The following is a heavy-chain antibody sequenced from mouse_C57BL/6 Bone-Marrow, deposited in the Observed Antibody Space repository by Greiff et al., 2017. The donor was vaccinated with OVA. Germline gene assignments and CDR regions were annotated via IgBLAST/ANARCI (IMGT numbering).Heavy chain of an antibody. CDR3: ARGRWLLFFAY. J-gene: IGHJ3*01. CDR2: INPSSGYT. V-gene: IGHV1-7*01. D-gene: IGHD2-3*01. Sequence: VQVVESGAELAKPGASVKLSCKASGYTFTSYWMHWVKQRPGQGLEWIGYINPSSGYTKYNQKFKDKATLTADKSSSTAYMQLSSLTYEDSAVYYCARGRWLLFFAYWGQGTLVTVSA. CDR1: GYTFTSYW.